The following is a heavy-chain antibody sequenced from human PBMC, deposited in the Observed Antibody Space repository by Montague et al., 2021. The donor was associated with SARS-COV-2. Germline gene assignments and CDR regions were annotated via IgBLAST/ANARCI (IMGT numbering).Heavy chain of an antibody. CDR3: ARETMTADAFDI. J-gene: IGHJ3*02. CDR2: FDSVGST. Sequence: SETLSLTCTILGSSNSGSDRRCTRLYSSHEVECIGSFDSVGSTDYNPSLKSRATISRDTSKNQFSLKVRSVTAADTAVYYCARETMTADAFDIWGQGTMVTVSS. CDR1: GSSNSGSD. D-gene: IGHD1-14*01. V-gene: IGHV4-4*07.